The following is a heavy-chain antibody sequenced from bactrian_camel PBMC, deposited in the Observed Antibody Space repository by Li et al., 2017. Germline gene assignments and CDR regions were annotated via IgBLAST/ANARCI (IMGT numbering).Heavy chain of an antibody. D-gene: IGHD1*01. V-gene: IGHV3S40*01. CDR1: GFQFGDYP. CDR2: INSIGTT. J-gene: IGHJ4*01. CDR3: AAGRGQPRGQPAWTILSSKFRRCNFGFYY. Sequence: QLVESGGGLVPPGGSLRLSCIASGFQFGDYPMSWVRQGPGKERELVSTINSIGTTTYSTSVKGRFTISRDNAKNPVYLQMTSLEPEDTAVYYCAAGRGQPRGQPAWTILSSKFRRCNFGFYYWGQGTQVTVS.